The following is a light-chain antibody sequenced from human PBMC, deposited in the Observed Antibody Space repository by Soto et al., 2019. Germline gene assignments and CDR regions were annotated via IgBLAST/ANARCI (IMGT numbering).Light chain of an antibody. J-gene: IGKJ4*01. CDR2: ADS. V-gene: IGKV1-9*01. Sequence: DIQLTQSPSFLSASVGDRVTITCRASQGIAASLAWYQQKPGNPPRLLIYADSTLQSGVPSRSSGSGSGTRGTLTISSLEPEDFATYYCQQTRTYPRTFGGGTKVEMK. CDR3: QQTRTYPRT. CDR1: QGIAAS.